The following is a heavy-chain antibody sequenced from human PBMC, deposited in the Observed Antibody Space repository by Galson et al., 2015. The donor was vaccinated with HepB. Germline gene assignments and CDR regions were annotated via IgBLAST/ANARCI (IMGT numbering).Heavy chain of an antibody. Sequence: SVKVSCKVSGYKFGDLSIHWVRQAPGKGLEWMGGFDLEVGDTFYGQSFQGRVTMIGDTSTDTAYMELSSLTYEDTAVYFCGARRFGKLYFDYWGPGNPGHCLL. CDR3: GARRFGKLYFDY. V-gene: IGHV1-24*01. J-gene: IGHJ4*02. CDR1: GYKFGDLS. CDR2: FDLEVGDT. D-gene: IGHD3-10*01.